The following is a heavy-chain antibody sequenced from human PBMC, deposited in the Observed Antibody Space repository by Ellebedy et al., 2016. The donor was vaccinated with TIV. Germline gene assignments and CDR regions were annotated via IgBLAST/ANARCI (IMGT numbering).Heavy chain of an antibody. J-gene: IGHJ5*02. CDR3: ARDWGYYGSGTPTWRFDP. V-gene: IGHV4-4*07. CDR1: GGSISSYY. CDR2: IYTSGST. Sequence: MPSETLSLTCTVSGGSISSYYWSWIRQPAGKGLEWIGRIYTSGSTNYNPSLKSRVTMSVDTSKNQFSLKLSSVTAADTAVYYCARDWGYYGSGTPTWRFDPWGQGTLVTVSS. D-gene: IGHD3-10*01.